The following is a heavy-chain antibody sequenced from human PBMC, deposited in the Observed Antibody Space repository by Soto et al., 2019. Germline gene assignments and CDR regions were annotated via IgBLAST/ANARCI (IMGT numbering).Heavy chain of an antibody. V-gene: IGHV3-23*01. J-gene: IGHJ4*02. D-gene: IGHD2-8*01. CDR2: ISGSGGST. CDR1: GFTFSSYA. Sequence: EVQLLESGGGLVQPGGSLRLSCAASGFTFSSYAMSWVRQAPGKGLEWVSAISGSGGSTYYADSVKGRFIISRDNSKNTLYLQMNSLRAEDTAVYYCAKSLLMVYATDYWGQGTLVTVSS. CDR3: AKSLLMVYATDY.